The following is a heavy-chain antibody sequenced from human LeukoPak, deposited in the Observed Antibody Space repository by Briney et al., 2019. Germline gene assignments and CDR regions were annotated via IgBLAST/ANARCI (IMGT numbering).Heavy chain of an antibody. Sequence: GASVKVSCKVSGYTLTELSMHWVRQAPGKGLEWMGGFDPEDGETIYAQKFQGRVTMTEDTSTDTAYMELSSLRSEDTAVYYCATWDWSDNLLDYWGQGTLVTVSS. CDR3: ATWDWSDNLLDY. J-gene: IGHJ4*02. CDR2: FDPEDGET. D-gene: IGHD1-1*01. CDR1: GYTLTELS. V-gene: IGHV1-24*01.